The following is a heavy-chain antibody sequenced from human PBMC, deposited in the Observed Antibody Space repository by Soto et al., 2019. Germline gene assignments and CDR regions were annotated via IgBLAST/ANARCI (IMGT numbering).Heavy chain of an antibody. Sequence: GGSLRLSCAASGFSFSGFAINWVRQAPGKGLEWVSSISGSGGSTNYADSVKGRFTISRDNSRNTLYLQMSRLRAKDTAVYYCAKAGWLRRVGYFDYWGQGTLVTVSS. J-gene: IGHJ4*02. D-gene: IGHD5-12*01. CDR2: ISGSGGST. CDR1: GFSFSGFA. CDR3: AKAGWLRRVGYFDY. V-gene: IGHV3-23*01.